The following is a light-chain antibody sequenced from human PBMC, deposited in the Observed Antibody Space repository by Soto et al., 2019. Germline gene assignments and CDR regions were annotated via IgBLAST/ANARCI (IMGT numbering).Light chain of an antibody. CDR2: EVS. J-gene: IGLJ1*01. V-gene: IGLV2-14*01. Sequence: QSALTQPASVSGSPGQSIAISCSGSSSDLGIYNYVSWYEQHPGKAPKLMLYEVSTRPSGVSNRFSGSKSGNTASLTISGLQAEDEADYYCSSYTSSTTYVFGTGTKVTVL. CDR3: SSYTSSTTYV. CDR1: SSDLGIYNY.